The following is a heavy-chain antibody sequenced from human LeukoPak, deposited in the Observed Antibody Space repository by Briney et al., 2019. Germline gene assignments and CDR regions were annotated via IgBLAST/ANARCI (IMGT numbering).Heavy chain of an antibody. Sequence: PSETLSLTCAVPGYSISSGYYWGWIRQPPGKGLEWIGSIYHSGNTYYNPSLKSRVTMSVDTSKNQFSLKLSSVTAADTAVYYCARRYGDYRYFDYWGQGTLVTVSS. V-gene: IGHV4-38-2*01. J-gene: IGHJ4*02. D-gene: IGHD4-17*01. CDR1: GYSISSGYY. CDR3: ARRYGDYRYFDY. CDR2: IYHSGNT.